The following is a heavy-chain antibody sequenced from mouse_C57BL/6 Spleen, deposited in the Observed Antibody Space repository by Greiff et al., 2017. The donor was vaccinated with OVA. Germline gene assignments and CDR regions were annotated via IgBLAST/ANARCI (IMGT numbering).Heavy chain of an antibody. CDR2: ISSGSSTI. J-gene: IGHJ1*03. V-gene: IGHV5-17*01. Sequence: EVQLQESGGGLVKPGGSLKLSCAASGFTFSDYGMHWVRQAPEKGLEWVAYISSGSSTIYYADTVKGRFTISRDNAKNTLFLQMTSLRSEDTAMYYCARPSMVTPYWYFDVWGTGTTVTVSS. CDR3: ARPSMVTPYWYFDV. CDR1: GFTFSDYG. D-gene: IGHD2-2*01.